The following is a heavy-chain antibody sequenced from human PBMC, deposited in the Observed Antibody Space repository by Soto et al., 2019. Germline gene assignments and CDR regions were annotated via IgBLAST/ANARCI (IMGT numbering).Heavy chain of an antibody. CDR1: GFTFSDYY. V-gene: IGHV3-11*01. D-gene: IGHD2-2*01. CDR3: ARPPYHDAYYFEY. Sequence: PGGSLRLSCTASGFTFSDYYMAWIRQAPGKGLEWVSYIVNSGNNVYYADSVRGRFTTSRDNPKNSMYLQMNSLRAEDTAVYYRARPPYHDAYYFEYWGQGALVTVSS. CDR2: IVNSGNNV. J-gene: IGHJ4*02.